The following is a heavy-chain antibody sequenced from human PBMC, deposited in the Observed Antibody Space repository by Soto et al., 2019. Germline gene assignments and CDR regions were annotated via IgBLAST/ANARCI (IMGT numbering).Heavy chain of an antibody. J-gene: IGHJ4*02. V-gene: IGHV1-69*06. CDR3: ARDRVAYSSSWYPSRSFDY. Sequence: VSCKASGYTFTSYGISWVRQAPGQGLEWMGGIIPVFGTANYAQKFQGRVTITADKSTSTAYMELSSLRSEDTAVYYCARDRVAYSSSWYPSRSFDYWGQGTLVTVSS. D-gene: IGHD6-13*01. CDR1: GYTFTSYG. CDR2: IIPVFGTA.